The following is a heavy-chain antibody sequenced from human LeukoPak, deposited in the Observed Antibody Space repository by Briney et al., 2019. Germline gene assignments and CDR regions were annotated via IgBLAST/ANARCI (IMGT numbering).Heavy chain of an antibody. J-gene: IGHJ4*02. CDR2: IYPSGST. D-gene: IGHD3-9*01. Sequence: PSQTLSLTCTVSGGSINSGNYYWSWIRQPAGKGLEWIGRIYPSGSTNYNPSLKSRVIMSVDTSKNQFSLKLSSVTAADTAVYCCARGQGNYDILTGYYYWGQGTLVTVSS. CDR3: ARGQGNYDILTGYYY. CDR1: GGSINSGNYY. V-gene: IGHV4-61*02.